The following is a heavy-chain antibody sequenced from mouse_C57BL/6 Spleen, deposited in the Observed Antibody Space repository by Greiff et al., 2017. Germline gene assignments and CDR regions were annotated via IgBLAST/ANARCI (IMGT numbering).Heavy chain of an antibody. CDR2: ISSGGDYI. V-gene: IGHV5-9-1*02. J-gene: IGHJ1*03. CDR3: TREPTMVTTRYFDV. CDR1: GFTFSSYA. Sequence: EVQGVESGEGLVKPGGSLKLSCAASGFTFSSYAMSWVRQTPEKRLEWVAYISSGGDYIYYADTVKGRFTISRDNARNTLYLQMSSLKSEDTAMYYCTREPTMVTTRYFDVWGTGTTVTVSS. D-gene: IGHD2-9*01.